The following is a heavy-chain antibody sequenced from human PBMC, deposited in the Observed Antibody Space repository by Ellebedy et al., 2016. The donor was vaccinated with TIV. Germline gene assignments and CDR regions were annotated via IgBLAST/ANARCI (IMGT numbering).Heavy chain of an antibody. J-gene: IGHJ6*02. Sequence: GESLKISCAASGFIFSNYGMHWVRQAPGKGLEWVAFIWYDGSNKYYADSVKGRFTISRDNSKNTLYLQMNSLRAEDTAVYYCARRGRVVPAAREQYYYGMDVWGQGTTVTVSS. CDR3: ARRGRVVPAAREQYYYGMDV. CDR1: GFIFSNYG. D-gene: IGHD2-2*01. V-gene: IGHV3-33*01. CDR2: IWYDGSNK.